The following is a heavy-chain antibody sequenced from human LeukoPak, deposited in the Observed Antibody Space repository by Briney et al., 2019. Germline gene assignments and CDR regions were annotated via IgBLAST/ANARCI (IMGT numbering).Heavy chain of an antibody. D-gene: IGHD3-10*01. CDR1: GYTFTSYA. CDR2: INAGNGNT. CDR3: ARAPITMVRGSWFDP. V-gene: IGHV1-3*01. J-gene: IGHJ5*02. Sequence: GASVKASCKASGYTFTSYAMHWVRQAPGQRLEWMGWINAGNGNTKYSQKFQGRVTITRDTSASTAYMELSSLRSEDTAVYYCARAPITMVRGSWFDPWGQGTLVTVSS.